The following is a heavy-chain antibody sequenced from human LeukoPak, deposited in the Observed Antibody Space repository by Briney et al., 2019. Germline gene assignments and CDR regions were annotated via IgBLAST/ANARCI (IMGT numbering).Heavy chain of an antibody. D-gene: IGHD3-16*01. CDR1: GFTFSSYG. CDR3: AKDRAPGVMVTSYYFDY. Sequence: GRSLRLSCAASGFTFSSYGMHWVRQAPGKGLEWVAVISYDGSNKYYADSVKGRFTISRDNSKNTLYLQMNSLRAEDTAVYYCAKDRAPGVMVTSYYFDYWGQGTLVTVSS. V-gene: IGHV3-30*18. J-gene: IGHJ4*02. CDR2: ISYDGSNK.